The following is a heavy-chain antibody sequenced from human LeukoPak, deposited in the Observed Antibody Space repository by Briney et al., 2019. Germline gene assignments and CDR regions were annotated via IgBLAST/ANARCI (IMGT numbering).Heavy chain of an antibody. J-gene: IGHJ5*02. CDR1: GFTFSSYG. CDR2: IWYDGSNK. Sequence: GGSLRLSCAASGFTFSSYGMHWVRQAPGKGLEWVAVIWYDGSNKYYADSVKGRFTISRDNSKNTLYLQMNSLRAEDTAVYYCARERGDCSSTSCYALWFDPWGQGTLVTVSS. CDR3: ARERGDCSSTSCYALWFDP. V-gene: IGHV3-33*01. D-gene: IGHD2-2*01.